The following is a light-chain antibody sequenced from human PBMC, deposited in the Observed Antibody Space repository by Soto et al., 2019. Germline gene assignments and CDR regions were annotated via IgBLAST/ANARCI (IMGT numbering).Light chain of an antibody. CDR3: RQVNDNSRVIT. CDR1: QSVSSY. V-gene: IGKV1-39*01. Sequence: EIQMTQSPSSLSASVGDRVTITCRASQSVSSYLNWYQQKPGQAPKLLIYAASTLQSGVPSRFSGSGSGTDFTLTIISMQHAEYATDYCRQVNDNSRVITFGGGTRVEIK. J-gene: IGKJ4*01. CDR2: AAS.